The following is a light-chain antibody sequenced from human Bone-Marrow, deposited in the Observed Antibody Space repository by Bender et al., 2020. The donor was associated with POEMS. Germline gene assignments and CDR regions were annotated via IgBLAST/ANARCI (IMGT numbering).Light chain of an antibody. CDR1: YSDVGSYNL. CDR2: ELT. J-gene: IGLJ3*02. Sequence: QSALTQPASVSGSPGQSITISCTGLYSDVGSYNLVSWYQQYPGKAPKLMIYELTKRPSGVSDRFSGSKSGNTASLTMSGLQAEDEADYYCATWDDSLSGPVFGGGTKLTVL. CDR3: ATWDDSLSGPV. V-gene: IGLV2-14*02.